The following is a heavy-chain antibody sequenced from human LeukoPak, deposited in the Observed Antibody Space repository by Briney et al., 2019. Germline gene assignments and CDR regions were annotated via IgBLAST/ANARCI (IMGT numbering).Heavy chain of an antibody. CDR2: ISPNSGGT. J-gene: IGHJ6*02. CDR1: GYTFTGYY. D-gene: IGHD3-3*01. V-gene: IGHV1-2*02. CDR3: ARGYDPPPYYYYYGMDV. Sequence: ASVKVSCKASGYTFTGYYMHWVRQAPGHGLEGMGWISPNSGGTNYAQKFQGRVTMTRDTSISTAYMELSRLRSDDTAVYYCARGYDPPPYYYYYGMDVWGQGTTVTVSS.